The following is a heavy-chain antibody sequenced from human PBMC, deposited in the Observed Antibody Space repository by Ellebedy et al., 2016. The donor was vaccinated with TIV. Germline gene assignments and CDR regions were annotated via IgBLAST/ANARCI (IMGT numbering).Heavy chain of an antibody. D-gene: IGHD3-10*01. V-gene: IGHV3-30-3*01. CDR3: ARDDGDGSGSPFLDY. Sequence: GESLKISXAASGFTFSSYAMHWVRQAPGKGLEWVAVISYDGSNKYYADSVKGRFTISRDNSKNTLYLQMNSLRAEDTAVYYCARDDGDGSGSPFLDYWGQGTLVTVSS. CDR2: ISYDGSNK. J-gene: IGHJ4*02. CDR1: GFTFSSYA.